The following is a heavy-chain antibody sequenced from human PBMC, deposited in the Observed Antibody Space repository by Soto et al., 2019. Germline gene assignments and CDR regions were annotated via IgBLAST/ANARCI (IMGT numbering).Heavy chain of an antibody. Sequence: SVKVSCKASGSGFIRSGIQWVRQAHGQRLEWIGWIVVASGQTNYAQNFRGRVAITRDTSTATAYIELTGLTSEDTAGYFCSADRPDIGVGWWVWGQGTTVTVSS. J-gene: IGHJ6*02. CDR1: GSGFIRSG. D-gene: IGHD2-15*01. V-gene: IGHV1-58*02. CDR2: IVVASGQT. CDR3: SADRPDIGVGWWV.